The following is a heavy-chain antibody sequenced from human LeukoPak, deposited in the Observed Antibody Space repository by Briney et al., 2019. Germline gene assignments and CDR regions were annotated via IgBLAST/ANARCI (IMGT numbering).Heavy chain of an antibody. CDR1: GFTVSTNY. V-gene: IGHV3-53*01. D-gene: IGHD5/OR15-5a*01. CDR2: IAGNSITI. J-gene: IGHJ4*02. Sequence: PGGSLRLSCAAPGFTVSTNYMSWVRQAPGKGLEWVSVIAGNSITIRYADSVKGRFTISRDNSKNTVFLQMNSLKVEDTALYYCAKDLRPDGLYDFDSWGQGTLVTVSS. CDR3: AKDLRPDGLYDFDS.